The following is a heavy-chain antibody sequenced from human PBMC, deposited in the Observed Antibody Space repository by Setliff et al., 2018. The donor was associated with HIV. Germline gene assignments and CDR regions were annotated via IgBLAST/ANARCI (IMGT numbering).Heavy chain of an antibody. V-gene: IGHV1-58*01. CDR1: RFTFTSAA. CDR2: IVVGSGNT. CDR3: AVDLGDYYYDTTDYYYGGGLGY. J-gene: IGHJ4*02. D-gene: IGHD3-22*01. Sequence: ASVKVSCKASRFTFTSAAVQWVRQARGQRPEWIEWIVVGSGNTKYAQRFQERVTITRDMSTRTAYMELSSLRSEDTAVYYCAVDLGDYYYDTTDYYYGGGLGYWGQGTLVTVSS.